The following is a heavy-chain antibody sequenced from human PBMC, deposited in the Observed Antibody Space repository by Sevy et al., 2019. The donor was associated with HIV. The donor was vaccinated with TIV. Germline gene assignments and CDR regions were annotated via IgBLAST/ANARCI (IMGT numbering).Heavy chain of an antibody. CDR1: GGSVSSGGYY. V-gene: IGHV4-31*03. D-gene: IGHD3-10*01. Sequence: SETLSLTCTVSGGSVSSGGYYWSWIRQHPGKGLEWIGYIYYSGSTYYNPSLKSRLTISVNKSENQFSLKLNSVTAADTAVYYCARALSFGFDYWGQGTLVTVSS. CDR3: ARALSFGFDY. J-gene: IGHJ4*02. CDR2: IYYSGST.